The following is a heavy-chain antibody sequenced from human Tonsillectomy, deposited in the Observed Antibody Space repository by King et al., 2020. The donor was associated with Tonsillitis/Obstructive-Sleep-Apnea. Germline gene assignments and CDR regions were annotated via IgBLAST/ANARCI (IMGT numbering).Heavy chain of an antibody. Sequence: VQLVESGGGVVQPGRSLRLSCAASGFTFRSYGMHWVRQAPGKGLEWVAVISYDGSNKYNADSVKGRFTISRDNSKNTLYLQMNSLRAEDTAVYYCAKDRGTKYYFDYWGQGTLVTVSS. V-gene: IGHV3-30*18. CDR1: GFTFRSYG. CDR3: AKDRGTKYYFDY. J-gene: IGHJ4*02. CDR2: ISYDGSNK.